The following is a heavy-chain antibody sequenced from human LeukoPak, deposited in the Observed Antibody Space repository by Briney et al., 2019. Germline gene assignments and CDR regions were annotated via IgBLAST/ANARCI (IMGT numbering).Heavy chain of an antibody. D-gene: IGHD4-17*01. CDR2: MYNSGST. Sequence: SETLSLTCTVSGGSISHYYWSWIRQPPGKGLEWIGYMYNSGSTNCNPSLESRVTMSVDTSKNQFSLRLSSVTAAATAVYYCARVIHGDYGDNWFDPWGQGTLVTVSS. V-gene: IGHV4-59*01. J-gene: IGHJ5*02. CDR1: GGSISHYY. CDR3: ARVIHGDYGDNWFDP.